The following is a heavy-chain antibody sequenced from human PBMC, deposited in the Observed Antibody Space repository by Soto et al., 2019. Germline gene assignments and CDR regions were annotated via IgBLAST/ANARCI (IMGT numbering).Heavy chain of an antibody. J-gene: IGHJ5*01. CDR2: INPSRGIT. D-gene: IGHD4-17*01. CDR1: GGTFSSYT. V-gene: IGHV1-69*02. CDR3: ASADYGDYDS. Sequence: SVKVSCKASGGTFSSYTISWVRQAPGQGLEWMGIINPSRGITSYAQKFRGRVTMTTDTSTSTAYMELRSLTSDDTAVYYCASADYGDYDSWGQGTLVTVSS.